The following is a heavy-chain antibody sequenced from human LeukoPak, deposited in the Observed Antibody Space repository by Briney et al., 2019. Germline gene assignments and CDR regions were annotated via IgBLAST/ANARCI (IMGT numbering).Heavy chain of an antibody. CDR1: GYTFTGYY. J-gene: IGHJ4*02. CDR2: INPNGGGT. CDR3: ARDLGEWSYYFDY. V-gene: IGHV1-2*06. Sequence: GASVKVSCKASGYTFTGYYMHWVRQAPGQGLEWMGRINPNGGGTNYAQKFQGRVTMTRDTSISTAYVELSRLRSDDTAVYYCARDLGEWSYYFDYWGQGTLVTVSS. D-gene: IGHD3-16*01.